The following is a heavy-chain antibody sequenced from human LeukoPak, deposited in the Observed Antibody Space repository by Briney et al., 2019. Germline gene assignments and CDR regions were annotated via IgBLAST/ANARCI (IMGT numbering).Heavy chain of an antibody. CDR1: GFTFSSYA. CDR2: ISGSGGST. D-gene: IGHD6-13*01. CDR3: AKGIAAAGSAY. J-gene: IGHJ4*02. V-gene: IGHV3-23*01. Sequence: GGSLRLSCAASGFTFSSYAMSWVRQAPGKGLEWVSAISGSGGSTYYAVSVKGRFPISRDNSKNTLYLQMNSLRAEDTAVYYCAKGIAAAGSAYWGQRTLVTVSS.